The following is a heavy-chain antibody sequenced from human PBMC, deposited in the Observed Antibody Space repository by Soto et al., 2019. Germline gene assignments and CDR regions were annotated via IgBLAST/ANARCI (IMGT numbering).Heavy chain of an antibody. J-gene: IGHJ4*02. Sequence: SLTCTVSGGSISSSSYYWGWIRQPPGKGLEWIGSIYYSGTTYYNPPLKSRVTISVDTSKNQFSLKLSSVTAADTAVYYCARHRGYYDILTGYYTELNFDYWGQGTLVTVSS. CDR2: IYYSGTT. V-gene: IGHV4-39*01. CDR3: ARHRGYYDILTGYYTELNFDY. D-gene: IGHD3-9*01. CDR1: GGSISSSSYY.